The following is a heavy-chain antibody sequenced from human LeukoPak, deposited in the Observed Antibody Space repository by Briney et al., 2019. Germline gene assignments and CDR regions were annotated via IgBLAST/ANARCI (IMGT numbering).Heavy chain of an antibody. Sequence: GGSLRLSCAVSGFTFSSYWMSWVRQAPGKGLEWVANINQDGSEKYYVGSVKGRFTISRDNAKNSLYLQMNSLRAEDTAVYYCASAVSSDVWGSYRYTLDNWGQGTLVTVSS. CDR1: GFTFSSYW. D-gene: IGHD3-16*02. CDR3: ASAVSSDVWGSYRYTLDN. CDR2: INQDGSEK. V-gene: IGHV3-7*01. J-gene: IGHJ4*02.